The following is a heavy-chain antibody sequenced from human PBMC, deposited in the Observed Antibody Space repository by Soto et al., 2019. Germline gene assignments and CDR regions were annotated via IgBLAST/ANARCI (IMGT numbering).Heavy chain of an antibody. J-gene: IGHJ5*02. D-gene: IGHD2-8*02. Sequence: PXESLKSSFQGSGYAFSSYWIAWVRQIPGKGLEWMGIIYPGDSDTRYSPSFQGQVTISVDKSITTAYLQWSSLKASDTAMYYCARGYCTATICDPWFDPWGQGTLVTVSS. V-gene: IGHV5-51*01. CDR1: GYAFSSYW. CDR3: ARGYCTATICDPWFDP. CDR2: IYPGDSDT.